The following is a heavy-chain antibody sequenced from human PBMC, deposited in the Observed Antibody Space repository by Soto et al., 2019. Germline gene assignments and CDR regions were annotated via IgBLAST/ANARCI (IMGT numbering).Heavy chain of an antibody. V-gene: IGHV1-18*04. D-gene: IGHD3-16*02. CDR1: GYTFADYG. CDR2: IASNTGTT. CDR3: ARVDDDIWGPYLSGQY. J-gene: IGHJ4*02. Sequence: QVQLIQSGPEVKRPGASVKLSCKASGYTFADYGIIWVRQAPGQGLEWVAWIASNTGTTDYARNLRGRVTVTTDTYTNTAFLDLRSLTSDDTAFYYCARVDDDIWGPYLSGQYWGQGTLVTVSS.